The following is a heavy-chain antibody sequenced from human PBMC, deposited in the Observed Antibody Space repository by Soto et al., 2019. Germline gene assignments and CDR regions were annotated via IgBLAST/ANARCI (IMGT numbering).Heavy chain of an antibody. J-gene: IGHJ4*02. CDR3: ARVIALGIDY. V-gene: IGHV1-18*01. CDR2: ISAYNGNT. D-gene: IGHD3-16*02. CDR1: GYSFSSFG. Sequence: QVQLVQSGAEGKKPGASVKVSCRASGYSFSSFGISWVRQAPGQGLEWMGWISAYNGNTRYAQRLQGRATMTTDTSTSTAYMELRSLRSADTAVYYCARVIALGIDYWGQGTLVTVSS.